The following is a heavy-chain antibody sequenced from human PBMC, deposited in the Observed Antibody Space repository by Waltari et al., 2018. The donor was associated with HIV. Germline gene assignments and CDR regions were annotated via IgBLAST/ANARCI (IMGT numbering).Heavy chain of an antibody. Sequence: EVQLVQSGGDLVQPGGSLKVSCAASGFSFSGSDIHWVRQASGKWLEWIGRIRTKADRFATAYVASVKGRFIMSRDDSESKSYLQMSSLKIEDTAVYYCHRRGKLFRGVVDLDVWGQGTTVIVSS. V-gene: IGHV3-73*01. CDR3: HRRGKLFRGVVDLDV. D-gene: IGHD3-10*01. CDR1: GFSFSGSD. CDR2: IRTKADRFAT. J-gene: IGHJ6*02.